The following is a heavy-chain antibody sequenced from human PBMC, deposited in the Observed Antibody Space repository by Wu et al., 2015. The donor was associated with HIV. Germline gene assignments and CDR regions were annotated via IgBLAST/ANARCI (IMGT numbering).Heavy chain of an antibody. D-gene: IGHD5-24*01. CDR3: AGHLRRDGYNSYYFDY. J-gene: IGHJ4*02. CDR1: GGTFNNYG. CDR2: IIPMFGTA. Sequence: QVQLVQSGAEVKKPGSSVKVSCKASGGTFNNYGISWVRQAPGQGLEWMGRIIPMFGTAKYAQKFQGRVTITTDESTRTAYMELSSLRSEDTAVYYCAGHLRRDGYNSYYFDYWGQGTLVTVSS. V-gene: IGHV1-69*05.